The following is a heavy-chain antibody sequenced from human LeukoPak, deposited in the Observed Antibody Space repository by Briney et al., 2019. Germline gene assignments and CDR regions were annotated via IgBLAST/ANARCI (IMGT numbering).Heavy chain of an antibody. CDR2: IKQNGSEK. D-gene: IGHD1-7*01. J-gene: IGHJ4*02. Sequence: PGGSLRLSCAASGFSFSDYWMTWVRQAPGKGLEWVALIKQNGSEKYYVDSIKGRFTISRDNAKNLVYLQMNSLRAEDTAVYYCARGWNYAFRFDYWGQGTLVTVSS. V-gene: IGHV3-7*01. CDR1: GFSFSDYW. CDR3: ARGWNYAFRFDY.